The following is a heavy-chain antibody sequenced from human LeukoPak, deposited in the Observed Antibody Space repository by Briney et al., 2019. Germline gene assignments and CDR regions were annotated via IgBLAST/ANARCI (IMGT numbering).Heavy chain of an antibody. V-gene: IGHV3-20*04. CDR1: GFTFSTYG. CDR3: ARVPYYYDSSGYHFDY. CDR2: INWNGGST. J-gene: IGHJ4*02. D-gene: IGHD3-22*01. Sequence: GGSLRLSCAASGFTFSTYGMSWVRQAPGKGLEWVSGINWNGGSTGYADSVKGRFTISRDNAKNSPYLQMNSLRAEDTALYYCARVPYYYDSSGYHFDYWGQGTLVTVSS.